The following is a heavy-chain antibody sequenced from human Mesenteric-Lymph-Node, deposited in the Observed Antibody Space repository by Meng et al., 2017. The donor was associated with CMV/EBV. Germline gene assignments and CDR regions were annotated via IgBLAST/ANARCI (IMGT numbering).Heavy chain of an antibody. CDR2: ITSGGDRI. J-gene: IGHJ5*02. CDR1: GFNFSKYE. V-gene: IGHV3-48*03. Sequence: GGSLRLSCVASGFNFSKYEMNWVRQAPQKGLEWLSYITSGGDRIYYADSVKGRFTVSRDNAKNSLYLQMHDLRAEDTALYYCTNNAGQWLNWFAPWGPGTLVTVSS. D-gene: IGHD5-12*01. CDR3: TNNAGQWLNWFAP.